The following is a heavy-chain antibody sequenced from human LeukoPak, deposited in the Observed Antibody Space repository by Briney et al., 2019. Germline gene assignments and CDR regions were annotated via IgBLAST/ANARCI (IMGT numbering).Heavy chain of an antibody. CDR2: VNSDGSST. Sequence: PGGSLRLSCAVSGFTFSSYWMHWVRQAPGKGLVWVSRVNSDGSSTTYADSVKGRFTISRDNSKNTLYLQMHSLRAEDTAVYYCAKDNVAAAGRYFDYWGQGTLVTVSS. CDR1: GFTFSSYW. D-gene: IGHD6-13*01. J-gene: IGHJ4*02. CDR3: AKDNVAAAGRYFDY. V-gene: IGHV3-74*01.